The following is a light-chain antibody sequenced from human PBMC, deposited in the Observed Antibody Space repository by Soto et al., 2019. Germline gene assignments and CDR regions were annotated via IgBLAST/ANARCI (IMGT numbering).Light chain of an antibody. CDR2: HIS. V-gene: IGKV2-24*01. Sequence: DIVVTQTPLSSPVTLGQPASISCRSSESLVHSDGTTYLSWFHQRPGQPPRLLIYHISNRFSGVPERFSGSGAGTDFTLKISRVEDEDVGVYYCMQAKQFPYTFGQGTKLEIK. J-gene: IGKJ2*01. CDR1: ESLVHSDGTTY. CDR3: MQAKQFPYT.